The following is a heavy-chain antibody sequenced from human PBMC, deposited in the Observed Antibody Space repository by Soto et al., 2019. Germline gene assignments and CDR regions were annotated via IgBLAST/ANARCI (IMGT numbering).Heavy chain of an antibody. D-gene: IGHD1-1*01. CDR1: GGSISTVAHY. J-gene: IGHJ4*02. CDR3: ARATGTLRSRNCDY. Sequence: QVQLQESGPKLVKPSQTLSLTCSVSGGSISTVAHYWTWIRQPPGKGLEWIGSIYPTGSTYYSKSLRSRLTMSVDTSKSQFSLRLSSVTAADTAVYYCARATGTLRSRNCDYWGQGSLVTVSS. CDR2: IYPTGST. V-gene: IGHV4-31*03.